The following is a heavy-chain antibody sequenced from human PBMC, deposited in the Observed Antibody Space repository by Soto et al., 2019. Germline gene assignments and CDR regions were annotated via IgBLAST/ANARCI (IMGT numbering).Heavy chain of an antibody. D-gene: IGHD6-6*01. J-gene: IGHJ4*02. CDR3: ARGMGAAAARY. CDR1: GYNFTSYA. CDR2: INVGNGNT. V-gene: IGHV1-3*01. Sequence: GASVKVSCKTSGYNFTSYAMHWVRQAPGQRLEWMGWINVGNGNTKYSQKVQGRVTISRDTSASTAYMELRSLRSEDTAVYYCARGMGAAAARYWGQGTLVTVSS.